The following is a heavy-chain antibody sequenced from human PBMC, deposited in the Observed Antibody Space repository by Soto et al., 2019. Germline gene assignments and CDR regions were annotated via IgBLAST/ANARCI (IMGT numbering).Heavy chain of an antibody. D-gene: IGHD3-3*01. Sequence: SETLSLTCAVYGGSFSGYYWGWIRQPPGKGLEGIGEINHSGSTNYNPSLKSRVTISVDTSKNQFSLKLSSVTAADTAVYYCARAQFWSGSFDYYYYGMDVWGQGTTVTVSS. CDR1: GGSFSGYY. CDR2: INHSGST. V-gene: IGHV4-34*01. CDR3: ARAQFWSGSFDYYYYGMDV. J-gene: IGHJ6*02.